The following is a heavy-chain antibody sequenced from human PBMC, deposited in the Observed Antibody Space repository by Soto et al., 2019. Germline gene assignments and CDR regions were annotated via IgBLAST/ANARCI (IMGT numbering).Heavy chain of an antibody. V-gene: IGHV4-39*01. CDR3: VSQRTTVPTQAYFDY. Sequence: XETLSLTCTVAGGSVTNSSYYWGWIRQSPGKGLEWIGSVYYRGRSYSKSSVKSRVTISVDTSKNRFSLSLNSVTASDTAVYFCVSQRTTVPTQAYFDYWGPGALVTVSS. CDR1: GGSVTNSSYY. D-gene: IGHD4-17*01. J-gene: IGHJ4*02. CDR2: VYYRGRS.